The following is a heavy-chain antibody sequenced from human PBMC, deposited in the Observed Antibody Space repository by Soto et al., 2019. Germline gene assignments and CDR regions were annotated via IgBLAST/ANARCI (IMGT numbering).Heavy chain of an antibody. D-gene: IGHD2-2*02. CDR2: ISSSSSPI. CDR3: VRGGRGYTRDDVFDI. J-gene: IGHJ3*02. Sequence: EVQLVESGGGLVKPGGSLRLSCVDSGFTFSSYSMNWVRQAPGKGLEWVSSISSSSSPIFYADSLKGRFTISRDNAKNSLYLQMISLRAEDTAVYYCVRGGRGYTRDDVFDIWGQGTMVTVSS. CDR1: GFTFSSYS. V-gene: IGHV3-21*06.